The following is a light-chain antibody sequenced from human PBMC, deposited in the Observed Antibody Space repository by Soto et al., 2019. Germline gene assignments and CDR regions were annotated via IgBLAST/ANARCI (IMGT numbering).Light chain of an antibody. V-gene: IGLV2-14*01. CDR2: DVS. J-gene: IGLJ1*01. CDR1: SSDVGGYNY. Sequence: QSALTQPASVSGSPGQSTTVSCTGTSSDVGGYNYVPWYQQHPGKVPQLMIYDVSNRPSGVSNRFSGSKSGNTASLTISGLQAEDEADYYCSSYTSSNTYVFGTGTKVTVL. CDR3: SSYTSSNTYV.